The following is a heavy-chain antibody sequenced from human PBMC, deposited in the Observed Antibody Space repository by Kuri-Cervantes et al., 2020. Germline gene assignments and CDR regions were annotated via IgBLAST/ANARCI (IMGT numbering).Heavy chain of an antibody. D-gene: IGHD6-13*01. V-gene: IGHV4-34*01. CDR3: ARDPEVAAAGTGWYYYGMDV. J-gene: IGHJ6*02. CDR2: INHSGST. Sequence: ESLKISCAVYGGSFSGYYWSWIRQPPGKGLEWIGEINHSGSTNYNPSLKSRVTISVDTSKNQFSLKLSSVTAADTAVYYCARDPEVAAAGTGWYYYGMDVWGQGTTVTVSS. CDR1: GGSFSGYY.